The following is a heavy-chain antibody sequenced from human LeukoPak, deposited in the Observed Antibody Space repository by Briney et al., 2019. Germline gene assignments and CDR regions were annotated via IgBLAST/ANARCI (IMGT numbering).Heavy chain of an antibody. CDR2: IKSKTGGGTT. CDR3: TTALTVAGNFDY. V-gene: IGHV3-15*01. CDR1: GFTFSNAW. D-gene: IGHD6-19*01. J-gene: IGHJ4*02. Sequence: GGSLRLSCAASGFTFSNAWMSWVRQAPGKGLEWVGRIKSKTGGGTTDYAAPVKGRFTISRDDSKNTLYLQMNSLKTEDTAVYYCTTALTVAGNFDYWGQGTLVTVSS.